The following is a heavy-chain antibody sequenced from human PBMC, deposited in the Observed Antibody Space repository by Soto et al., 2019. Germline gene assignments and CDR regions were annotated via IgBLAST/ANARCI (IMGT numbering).Heavy chain of an antibody. V-gene: IGHV1-69*13. CDR2: IIPIFGTA. CDR1: GGTFSSYA. CDR3: ARADYCSGGSCYSGYGMDV. D-gene: IGHD2-15*01. J-gene: IGHJ6*02. Sequence: ASVKVSCKASGGTFSSYAISWVRQAPGQGLEWMGGIIPIFGTANYAQKFQGRVTITADESTSTAYMELSSLRSEDTAVYYCARADYCSGGSCYSGYGMDVWGQGTTVTVSS.